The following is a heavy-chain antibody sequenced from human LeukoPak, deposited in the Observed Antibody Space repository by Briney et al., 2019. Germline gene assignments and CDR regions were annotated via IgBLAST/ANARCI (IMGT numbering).Heavy chain of an antibody. J-gene: IGHJ4*02. D-gene: IGHD3-10*01. Sequence: SAGLSIPFNVSGGSISCPYWNWGRQAPGSGVGGIGYTNYTGETNYKPSLKSRLAMSLHTSNNQVYPRLSSVTAADTAVYYCGRNLGSGSDHWGQGTLVTVSS. V-gene: IGHV4-59*11. CDR3: GRNLGSGSDH. CDR1: GGSISCPY. CDR2: TNYTGET.